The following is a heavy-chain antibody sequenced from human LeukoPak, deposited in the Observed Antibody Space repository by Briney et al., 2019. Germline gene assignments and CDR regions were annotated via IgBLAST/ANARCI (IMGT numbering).Heavy chain of an antibody. CDR3: AVGYSYGKIDY. V-gene: IGHV4-34*01. J-gene: IGHJ4*02. Sequence: SETLSLTCAVYGGSFSGFYWSWVRQPPGKGLEWIGEINHSGSTNYNPSLKSRVTISVDTSKNQFSLKLSSVTAADTAVYYCAVGYSYGKIDYWGQGTLVTVSS. CDR1: GGSFSGFY. CDR2: INHSGST. D-gene: IGHD5-18*01.